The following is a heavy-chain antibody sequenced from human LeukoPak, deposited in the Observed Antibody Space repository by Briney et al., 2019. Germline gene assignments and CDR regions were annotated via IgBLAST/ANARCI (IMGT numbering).Heavy chain of an antibody. CDR1: RFTFSTSA. J-gene: IGHJ4*02. CDR2: ITSSGGST. Sequence: GGSLRLSCAASRFTFSTSAMSGVRQPPGKGLEWVSTITSSGGSTYYADSVKGRFTISRDNSKNTLYLQMNSLRAEDTAVYYCAKLPLLWFGELPDYWGQGTLVTVSS. D-gene: IGHD3-10*01. CDR3: AKLPLLWFGELPDY. V-gene: IGHV3-23*01.